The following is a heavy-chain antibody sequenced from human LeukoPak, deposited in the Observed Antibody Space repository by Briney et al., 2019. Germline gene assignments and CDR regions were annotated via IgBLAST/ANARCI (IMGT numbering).Heavy chain of an antibody. CDR3: AKDGEYCTINKCYSSPG. V-gene: IGHV3-9*01. J-gene: IGHJ4*02. D-gene: IGHD2-8*01. Sequence: GGSLRLSCAASGFTFDDYAMHWVRQAPGKGLEWVSGISWNSGSIGYADSVKGRFTISRDNAKNSLYLQMNSLRAEDTALYYCAKDGEYCTINKCYSSPGWGQGTLVTVSS. CDR2: ISWNSGSI. CDR1: GFTFDDYA.